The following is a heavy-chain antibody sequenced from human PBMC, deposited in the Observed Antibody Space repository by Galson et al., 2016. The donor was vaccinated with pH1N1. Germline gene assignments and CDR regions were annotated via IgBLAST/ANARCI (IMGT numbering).Heavy chain of an antibody. J-gene: IGHJ5*02. Sequence: PALVKPTQTLTLTCTFSGFSLRSNGVGVGWIRQPPGKALEWLVIYWTDDKRYGPSLKSRLTITKDTSKNQVVLTMTNMDPVDTATYYCTHSVGTRVFGVVTNFNWFGPWGQGTLVTVSS. V-gene: IGHV2-5*01. D-gene: IGHD3-3*01. CDR1: GFSLRSNGVG. CDR3: THSVGTRVFGVVTNFNWFGP. CDR2: IYWTDDK.